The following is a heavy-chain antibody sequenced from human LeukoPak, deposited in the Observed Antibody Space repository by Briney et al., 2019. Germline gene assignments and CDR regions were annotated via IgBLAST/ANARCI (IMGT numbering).Heavy chain of an antibody. J-gene: IGHJ5*02. CDR2: IYHSGST. Sequence: PSGTLSLTCAVSGGSISSSNWWSWVRPPPGKGLEWIGEIYHSGSTNYNPSLKSRVTISVDKSKNQFSLKLSSVTAADTAVYYCARVGYYYGSGEANWFDPWGQGTLVTVSS. CDR3: ARVGYYYGSGEANWFDP. V-gene: IGHV4-4*02. CDR1: GGSISSSNW. D-gene: IGHD3-10*01.